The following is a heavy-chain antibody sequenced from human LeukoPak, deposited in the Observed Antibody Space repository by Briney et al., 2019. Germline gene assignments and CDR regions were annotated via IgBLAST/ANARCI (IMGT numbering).Heavy chain of an antibody. D-gene: IGHD1/OR15-1a*01. CDR1: GFTFSTYA. Sequence: GGSLRLSCAASGFTFSTYAMSWVRQAPGKGLEWVSSISSSGSSTYYADSVKGRFTISRDNSKKTLYLQMNSLRAGDTALYYCACITGTTTGRGANYWGQGTLVTVPS. CDR3: ACITGTTTGRGANY. CDR2: ISSSGSST. V-gene: IGHV3-23*01. J-gene: IGHJ4*02.